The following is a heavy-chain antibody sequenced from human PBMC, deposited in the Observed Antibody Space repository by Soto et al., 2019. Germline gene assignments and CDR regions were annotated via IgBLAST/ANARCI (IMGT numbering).Heavy chain of an antibody. CDR2: ISADNGNT. CDR3: ARLGATVTPFLWFDP. CDR1: GFTFTSSA. J-gene: IGHJ5*02. V-gene: IGHV1-18*01. D-gene: IGHD4-17*01. Sequence: VSVKVSCKASGFTFTSSAVQWVRQARGQGLEWIGWISADNGNTNYAQKLQGRVTMTTDTSTSTAYMELRSLRSDDTAVYYCARLGATVTPFLWFDPWGQGTLVTVSS.